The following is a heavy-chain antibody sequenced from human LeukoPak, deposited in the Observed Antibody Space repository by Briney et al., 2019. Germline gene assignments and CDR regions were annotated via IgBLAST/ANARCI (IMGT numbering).Heavy chain of an antibody. CDR3: ARETYYYDSSGYPTIAHDAFDI. V-gene: IGHV4-34*01. Sequence: PSETLSLTCAVYGGSFSTYYWNWIRQSPGRGLEWIGEINHTGTTNYNPSLKSRVTMSLDTSKNQFSLKLSSVTAADTAVYYCARETYYYDSSGYPTIAHDAFDIWGQGAMVTVSS. J-gene: IGHJ3*02. CDR1: GGSFSTYY. D-gene: IGHD3-22*01. CDR2: INHTGTT.